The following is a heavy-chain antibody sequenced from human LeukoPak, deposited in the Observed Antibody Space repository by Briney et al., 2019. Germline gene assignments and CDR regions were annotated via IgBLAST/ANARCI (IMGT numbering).Heavy chain of an antibody. V-gene: IGHV1-18*01. CDR1: GYTFTSYG. Sequence: ASVKVSCKASGYTFTSYGICWVRQAPGQGLEWMGWISTYNGKTNYAQKFQGRVGMTRDMSTSTVYMELSSLRSEDTAVYYCARDGRPLVGATCDYWGQGTLVTVSS. CDR3: ARDGRPLVGATCDY. J-gene: IGHJ4*02. D-gene: IGHD1-26*01. CDR2: ISTYNGKT.